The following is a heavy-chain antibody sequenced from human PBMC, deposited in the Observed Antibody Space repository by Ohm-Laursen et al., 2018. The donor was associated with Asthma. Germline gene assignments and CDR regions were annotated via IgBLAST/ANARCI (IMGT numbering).Heavy chain of an antibody. D-gene: IGHD4-17*01. CDR2: ISYDGSNK. CDR3: ATGDYGDYDGAFDI. CDR1: GFTFSSYG. J-gene: IGHJ3*02. Sequence: SLRLSCAASGFTFSSYGMHWVRQAPGKGLEWVAVISYDGSNKYYADSVKGRFTISRDNSKNTLYLQMNSLRAEDTAVYYCATGDYGDYDGAFDIWGQGTMVTVSS. V-gene: IGHV3-30*03.